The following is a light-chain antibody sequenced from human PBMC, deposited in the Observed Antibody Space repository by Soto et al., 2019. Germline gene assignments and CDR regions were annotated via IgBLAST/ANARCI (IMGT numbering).Light chain of an antibody. CDR3: MQPLQSWT. CDR1: QILLHSNGYNY. Sequence: DIVMTQSPLPLAVTPGEPSSISSGSSQILLHSNGYNYLDWYLQKPGHSPQXLIYLGSNRASGVPDRFIGSGSGTDLTLKISRVAAEDVGVYYCMQPLQSWTFGQGTKVDIK. CDR2: LGS. J-gene: IGKJ1*01. V-gene: IGKV2-28*01.